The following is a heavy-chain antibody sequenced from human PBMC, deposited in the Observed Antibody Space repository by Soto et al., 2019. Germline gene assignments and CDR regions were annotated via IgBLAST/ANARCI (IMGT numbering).Heavy chain of an antibody. Sequence: PGGSLRLSCAASGFTFRSYEMNWARQAPGKGLEWVSYISGSASTIYYADSVKGRFTISRDNAKNSLYLQMNSLRAEDTAVYYCARDFGYYGMDVWGQGTTVTVSS. CDR3: ARDFGYYGMDV. CDR2: ISGSASTI. CDR1: GFTFRSYE. V-gene: IGHV3-48*03. J-gene: IGHJ6*02. D-gene: IGHD3-10*01.